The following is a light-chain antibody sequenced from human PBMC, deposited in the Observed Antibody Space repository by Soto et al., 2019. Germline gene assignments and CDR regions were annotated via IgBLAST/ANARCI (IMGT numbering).Light chain of an antibody. J-gene: IGKJ1*01. CDR3: MQPLQSWT. CDR2: LGS. V-gene: IGKV2-28*01. Sequence: DVGMTESPGSLPVTPGEPASISCRSSQSLLHSNGYNYLDWYLQKPGQSPQLLIYLGSNRASGVPDRFSGSGSGTDFTLKISRVEAEDVGVYYCMQPLQSWTFGQGTKVDIK. CDR1: QSLLHSNGYNY.